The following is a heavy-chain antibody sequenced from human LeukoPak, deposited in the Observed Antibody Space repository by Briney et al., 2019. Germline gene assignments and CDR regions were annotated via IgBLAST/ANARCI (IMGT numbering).Heavy chain of an antibody. CDR1: GYTFTSYG. J-gene: IGHJ6*02. D-gene: IGHD4-11*01. CDR2: ISAYNGNT. CDR3: ARGRYDYSIYGHYYYGMDV. Sequence: ASVKVSCKASGYTFTSYGISWVRQAPGQGLEWMGWISAYNGNTNYAQKLQGRVTMTTDTSTSTAYMELRSLRSDDTAVYYCARGRYDYSIYGHYYYGMDVWGQGTTVTVSS. V-gene: IGHV1-18*01.